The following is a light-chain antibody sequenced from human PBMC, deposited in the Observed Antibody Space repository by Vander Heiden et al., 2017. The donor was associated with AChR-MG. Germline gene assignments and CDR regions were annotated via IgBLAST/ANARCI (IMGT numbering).Light chain of an antibody. CDR3: MQGLHLPWT. V-gene: IGKV2-29*02. CDR2: EVC. J-gene: IGKJ1*01. Sequence: PTPLSLSVTPAPPAPLFCKSSQSLPHSDRKTYLHWYLQKTGQSQPLQMYEVCSRFSGVPDRFRGSGSGTDFKLEISRVEAEDVGVYYCMQGLHLPWTFGQGTKVEI. CDR1: QSLPHSDRKTY.